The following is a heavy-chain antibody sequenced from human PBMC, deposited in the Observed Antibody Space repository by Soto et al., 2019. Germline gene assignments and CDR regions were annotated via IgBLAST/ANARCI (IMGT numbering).Heavy chain of an antibody. CDR1: SSSVSSYY. Sequence: QVQLQESGPGLVKPSETLSLTCTVSSSSVSSYYWNLIRQSPGKGLEWIGYIYYSGYTNYNPSLKSRITISLDTSKNQFDLNLSSVTPEATAVYYCAGGGMTTLPYWGQGTLVTVSS. D-gene: IGHD3-16*01. J-gene: IGHJ4*02. V-gene: IGHV4-59*02. CDR3: AGGGMTTLPY. CDR2: IYYSGYT.